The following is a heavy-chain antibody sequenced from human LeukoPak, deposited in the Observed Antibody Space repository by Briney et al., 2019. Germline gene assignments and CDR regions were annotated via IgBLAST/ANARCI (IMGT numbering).Heavy chain of an antibody. V-gene: IGHV3-7*01. CDR3: ASRRMGYYGSGSYYYYYYYMDV. CDR1: GFTFSSYW. D-gene: IGHD3-10*01. CDR2: IKQDGSEK. Sequence: GGSLRLSCAASGFTFSSYWMSWVRQAPGKGLEWVANIKQDGSEKYYVDSVKGRFTISRDNAKNSLYLQMNSLRAEDTAVYYCASRRMGYYGSGSYYYYYYYMDVWDKGTTVTVSS. J-gene: IGHJ6*03.